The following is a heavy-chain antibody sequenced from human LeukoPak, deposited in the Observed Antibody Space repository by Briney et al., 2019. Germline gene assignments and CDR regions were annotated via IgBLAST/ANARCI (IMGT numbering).Heavy chain of an antibody. J-gene: IGHJ3*02. CDR3: AREDDSSAPTGAFDI. D-gene: IGHD3-22*01. Sequence: GSLRLFCAGSGFTFSSYAIHWVRQAPGKGLEWVAVIWYDGSNKYYADSVKGRFTISRDNSKNTLYLQMNSLRAEDTAVYYCAREDDSSAPTGAFDIWGQGTMVTVSS. V-gene: IGHV3-33*08. CDR1: GFTFSSYA. CDR2: IWYDGSNK.